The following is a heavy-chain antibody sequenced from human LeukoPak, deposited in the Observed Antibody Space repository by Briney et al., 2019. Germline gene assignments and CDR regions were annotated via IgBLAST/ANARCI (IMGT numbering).Heavy chain of an antibody. CDR2: ISSSSSYI. Sequence: PGGSLRLSCAASGFTFSSYSMNWVRQAPGKGLEWVSSISSSSSYIYYADSVKGRFTISRDNAKNSLYLQMNSLRAEDTAVYYCARDPQPTRYCSGGSCYGYWGQGTLVTVSS. V-gene: IGHV3-21*01. D-gene: IGHD2-15*01. J-gene: IGHJ4*02. CDR3: ARDPQPTRYCSGGSCYGY. CDR1: GFTFSSYS.